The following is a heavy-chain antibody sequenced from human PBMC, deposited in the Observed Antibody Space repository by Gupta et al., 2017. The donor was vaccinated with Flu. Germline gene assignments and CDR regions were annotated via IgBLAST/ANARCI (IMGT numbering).Heavy chain of an antibody. CDR1: GGSISSYY. CDR3: ARLKIDPEGYYYYGMDV. Sequence: QVQLQESGPGLVKPSETLSLTCTVSGGSISSYYWSWIRQPPGKGLEWIGYIYYSGSTNYNPSLKSRVTISVDTSKNQFSLKLSSVTAADTAVYYCARLKIDPEGYYYYGMDVWGQGTTVTVSS. J-gene: IGHJ6*02. V-gene: IGHV4-59*01. CDR2: IYYSGST.